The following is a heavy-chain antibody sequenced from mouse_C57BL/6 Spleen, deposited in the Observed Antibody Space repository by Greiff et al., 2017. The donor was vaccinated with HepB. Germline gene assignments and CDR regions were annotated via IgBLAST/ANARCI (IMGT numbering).Heavy chain of an antibody. Sequence: QLQQSGPAPPKPGASAKISCKASGYAFSSSWMNWVKQRPGKGLEWIGRIYPGDGDTNYNGKFKGKATLTADKSSSTAYMQLSSLTSEDSAVYFCARRGIITTVVRDYYAMDYWGQGTSVTVSS. J-gene: IGHJ4*01. D-gene: IGHD1-1*01. CDR3: ARRGIITTVVRDYYAMDY. CDR1: GYAFSSSW. CDR2: IYPGDGDT. V-gene: IGHV1-82*01.